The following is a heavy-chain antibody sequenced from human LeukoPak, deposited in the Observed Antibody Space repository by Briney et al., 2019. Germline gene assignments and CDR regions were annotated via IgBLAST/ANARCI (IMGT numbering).Heavy chain of an antibody. CDR3: ARRRSGGRDFDY. V-gene: IGHV4-4*09. CDR2: IYTSGST. CDR1: GGSISSYY. J-gene: IGHJ4*02. D-gene: IGHD2-15*01. Sequence: SENLSLTCTGSGGSISSYYWSWIRQPPGKGLEWIGYIYTSGSTNYNPSLKSGVTILEDTSKNQFSLNLSSVTAADTAVYYCARRRSGGRDFDYWGRGTLVTVSS.